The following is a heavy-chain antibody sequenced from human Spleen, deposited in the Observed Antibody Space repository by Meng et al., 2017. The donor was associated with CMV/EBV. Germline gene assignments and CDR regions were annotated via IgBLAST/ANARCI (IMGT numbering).Heavy chain of an antibody. Sequence: GESLKISCAASGFSFTNAWMSWVRQAPGKGLEWVGRIKSKNDGGTTDYAAPVKGRFSISREDSKNMLYLQINSLKTEDTAVYYCTTDWVGGGDFDYWGQGTLVTVSS. CDR3: TTDWVGGGDFDY. CDR1: GFSFTNAW. CDR2: IKSKNDGGTT. J-gene: IGHJ4*02. V-gene: IGHV3-15*05. D-gene: IGHD1-26*01.